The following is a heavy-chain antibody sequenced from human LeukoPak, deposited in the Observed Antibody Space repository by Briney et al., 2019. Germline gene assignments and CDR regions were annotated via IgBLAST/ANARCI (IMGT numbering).Heavy chain of an antibody. CDR3: ARDPLLWFGELSPRGSNDAFDI. D-gene: IGHD3-10*01. CDR2: ISSSGSTI. J-gene: IGHJ3*02. V-gene: IGHV3-48*03. CDR1: GFTFSSYE. Sequence: GGSLRLSCAASGFTFSSYEMNWVRQAPGKGLEWVSYISSSGSTIYYADSVKGRFTISRDNAKNSLYLQMNSLRGEDTAVYYCARDPLLWFGELSPRGSNDAFDIWGQGTMVTVSS.